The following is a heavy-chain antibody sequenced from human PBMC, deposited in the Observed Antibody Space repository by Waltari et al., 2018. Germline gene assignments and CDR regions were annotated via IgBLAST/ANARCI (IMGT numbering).Heavy chain of an antibody. J-gene: IGHJ6*03. CDR1: GGSISSGSYY. D-gene: IGHD2-2*01. CDR3: ARATAYCSSTSCYDGTMDV. CDR2: IYTSGST. Sequence: QVQLQESGPGLVKPSQTLSLTCTVSGGSISSGSYYWSWLRQPAGTGLEWIGRIYTSGSTNYNPSLKSRVTISVDTSKNQFSLKLSSVTAADTAVYYCARATAYCSSTSCYDGTMDVWGKGTTVTVSS. V-gene: IGHV4-61*02.